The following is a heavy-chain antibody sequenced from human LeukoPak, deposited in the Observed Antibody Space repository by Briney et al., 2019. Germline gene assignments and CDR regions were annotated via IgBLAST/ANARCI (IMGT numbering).Heavy chain of an antibody. Sequence: PSETLSLTCTVSGGSLSSSSYYWGWIRQPPGKGLEWIGSIYYSGSTYYNPSLKSRVTISVDTSKNQFSLKLSSVTAADTAVYYCASRLRGYSYGYLGDYFDYWGQGTLVTVSS. CDR1: GGSLSSSSYY. J-gene: IGHJ4*02. CDR2: IYYSGST. CDR3: ASRLRGYSYGYLGDYFDY. V-gene: IGHV4-39*01. D-gene: IGHD5-18*01.